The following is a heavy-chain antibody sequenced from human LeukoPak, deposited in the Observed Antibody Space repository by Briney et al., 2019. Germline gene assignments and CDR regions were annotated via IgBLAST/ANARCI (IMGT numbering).Heavy chain of an antibody. D-gene: IGHD2-2*01. CDR2: IKQDGSEK. V-gene: IGHV3-7*01. CDR3: ARDFSLIVVVPAATFDY. J-gene: IGHJ4*02. Sequence: GGSLRLSCGASGFTFSSYWMSWVRQAPGKGLEWVVNIKQDGSEKYYVDSVKGRFPISRDNAKNSLYLQMNSLRAEDTAVYYCARDFSLIVVVPAATFDYWGQGTLVTVSS. CDR1: GFTFSSYW.